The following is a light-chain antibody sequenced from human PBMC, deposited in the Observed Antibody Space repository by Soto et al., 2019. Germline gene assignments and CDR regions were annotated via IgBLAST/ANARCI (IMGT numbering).Light chain of an antibody. Sequence: DIQMTQSPSSLSASVGDRVTITFRASQSISSYLNWYQQKPGKAPKLLIYAASSLQSGVPSRFSGSGSGTDFTLTISSLQPEDFATYYCQQSYLPITFGQGTRLEI. J-gene: IGKJ5*01. CDR1: QSISSY. CDR2: AAS. CDR3: QQSYLPIT. V-gene: IGKV1-39*01.